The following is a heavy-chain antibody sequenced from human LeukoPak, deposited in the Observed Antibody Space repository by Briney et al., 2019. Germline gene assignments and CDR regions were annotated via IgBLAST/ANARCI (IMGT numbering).Heavy chain of an antibody. CDR3: ARDMDPFIVVVPTAVRDAFDI. D-gene: IGHD2-2*02. CDR2: ITTSNDYI. CDR1: GFSFNTYT. V-gene: IGHV3-21*01. Sequence: PGGSLRLSCAASGFSFNTYTMNWVRQAPGKGLEWVSSITTSNDYIYYADSVKGRFTISRDNAKNSLYLQMNSLRAEDTAVYYCARDMDPFIVVVPTAVRDAFDIWGQGTMVTVSS. J-gene: IGHJ3*02.